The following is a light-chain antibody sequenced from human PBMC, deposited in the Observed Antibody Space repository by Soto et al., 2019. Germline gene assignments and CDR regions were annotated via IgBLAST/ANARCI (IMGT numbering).Light chain of an antibody. CDR1: QGISGW. Sequence: DIQLTQSPSTLSASVGDRVTITCRASQGISGWLAWYQQKPGKAPNLLIYDASTLRNGVPSRFSGSGSGTYFTLTISNLQPEDFATYYCQQGNSFPLTFAGRAKVDI. CDR3: QQGNSFPLT. CDR2: DAS. V-gene: IGKV1-12*01. J-gene: IGKJ4*01.